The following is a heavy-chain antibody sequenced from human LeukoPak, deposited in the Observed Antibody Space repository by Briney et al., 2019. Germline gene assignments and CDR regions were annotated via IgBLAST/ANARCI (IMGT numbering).Heavy chain of an antibody. J-gene: IGHJ3*02. CDR3: ARVAYSGSYHDAFDI. CDR1: TYSFTSYY. Sequence: ASVKVSCKASTYSFTSYYMHWVRQAPGQGLEWMGIINPSGGSTSYAQKFQGRVTMTRDTSTSTVYMELSSLRSEDTAVYYCARVAYSGSYHDAFDIWGQGTMVTVSS. CDR2: INPSGGST. D-gene: IGHD1-26*01. V-gene: IGHV1-46*01.